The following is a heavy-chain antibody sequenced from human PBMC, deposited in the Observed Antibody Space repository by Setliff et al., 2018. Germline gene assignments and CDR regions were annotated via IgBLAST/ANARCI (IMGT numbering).Heavy chain of an antibody. Sequence: TLSLTCTVSGDSISSRTYYWSWIRQPAGKGLEWLGQIYTSWSTNYNPSLKGRATLSIDASKRQFSLKLTSVTAADTAVYYCARMSGFQYMDVWGKGTTVTVSS. J-gene: IGHJ6*03. V-gene: IGHV4-61*09. CDR2: IYTSWST. CDR3: ARMSGFQYMDV. CDR1: GDSISSRTYY. D-gene: IGHD3-3*01.